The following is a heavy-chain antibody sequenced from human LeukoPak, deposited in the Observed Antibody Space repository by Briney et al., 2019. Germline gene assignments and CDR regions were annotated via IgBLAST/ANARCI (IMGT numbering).Heavy chain of an antibody. CDR3: ARLPAMTTVVTSSYYYGMDV. D-gene: IGHD4-23*01. CDR1: GGSITSSNYH. J-gene: IGHJ6*02. Sequence: SETLSLTCTVSGGSITSSNYHWGCIRQPPGEGLEWIASIYHSGATHYNPSLKSRVTISVDTSKNQFSLKLSSVTGADTAVYYCARLPAMTTVVTSSYYYGMDVWGQGTTVTVSS. CDR2: IYHSGAT. V-gene: IGHV4-39*07.